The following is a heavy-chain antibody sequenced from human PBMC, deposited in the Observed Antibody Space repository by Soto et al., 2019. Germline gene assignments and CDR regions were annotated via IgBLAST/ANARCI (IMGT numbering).Heavy chain of an antibody. CDR1: GCSISSYS. CDR2: IYYSGST. CDR3: ARGGSTRYYYYYYGMDV. V-gene: IGHV4-59*01. Sequence: XETLSLTCTVSGCSISSYSWSWIRQPPGKGLDGIGYIYYSGSTNYNPSLKSRVTISVDTSKNQFSLKLSSVTAADTAVYYCARGGSTRYYYYYYGMDVWGQGSPVTVSS. J-gene: IGHJ6*02. D-gene: IGHD3-10*01.